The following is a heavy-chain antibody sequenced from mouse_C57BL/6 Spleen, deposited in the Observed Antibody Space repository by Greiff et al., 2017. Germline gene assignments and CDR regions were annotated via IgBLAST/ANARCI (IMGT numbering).Heavy chain of an antibody. CDR1: GYTFTSYW. CDR3: ARPYYGYLGYAMDY. Sequence: QVQLQQPGAELVRPGSSVKLSCTASGYTFTSYWMDWVKQRPGQGLEWIGNIYPSDSETHYNQKFKDKATLTVDKSSSTAYMQLSSLTSEDSAVYYCARPYYGYLGYAMDYWGQGTSVTVSS. J-gene: IGHJ4*01. V-gene: IGHV1-61*01. CDR2: IYPSDSET. D-gene: IGHD2-3*01.